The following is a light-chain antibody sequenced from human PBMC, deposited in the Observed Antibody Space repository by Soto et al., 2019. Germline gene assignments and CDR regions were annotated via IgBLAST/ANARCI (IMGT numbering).Light chain of an antibody. Sequence: QLVLTQSPSAXXSXXXSXKLTCTLSSGHSSYAIAWHQQQPEKGPRYLMKLNSDGSHSKGDGIPDRFSGSSSGAERYLTISSLQSEDEADYYCQTWGTGIRVFGGGTKLTVL. V-gene: IGLV4-69*01. CDR2: LNSDGSH. CDR3: QTWGTGIRV. CDR1: SGHSSYA. J-gene: IGLJ2*01.